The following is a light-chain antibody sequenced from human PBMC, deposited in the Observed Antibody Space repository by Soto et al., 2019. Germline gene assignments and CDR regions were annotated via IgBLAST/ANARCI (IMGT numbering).Light chain of an antibody. J-gene: IGKJ4*01. CDR2: AAS. V-gene: IGKV1-9*01. CDR1: QGISTF. CDR3: QQLNSYPLT. Sequence: DIPLTQSPSFLSASVGDRVTITCRANQGISTFLAWYQQKPGKAPKLLIYAASILQSGVPSRFPGSGSGTDFTLTISRLQPEDFSTYFGQQLNSYPLTFGGGPKVEIK.